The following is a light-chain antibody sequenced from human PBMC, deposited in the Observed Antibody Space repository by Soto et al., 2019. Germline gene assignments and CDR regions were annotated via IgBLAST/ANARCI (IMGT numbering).Light chain of an antibody. CDR1: QSISNY. CDR3: QQSYISPLS. V-gene: IGKV1-39*01. CDR2: GAS. Sequence: DIQMTQSPSSLSASVGDRVTITCRASQSISNYLNWYQQKPGKAPTLLIYGASTLQSEVAYRFGGSVSGTDFTLTITNLQPEDSATYYCQQSYISPLSFGGGTNVDI. J-gene: IGKJ4*02.